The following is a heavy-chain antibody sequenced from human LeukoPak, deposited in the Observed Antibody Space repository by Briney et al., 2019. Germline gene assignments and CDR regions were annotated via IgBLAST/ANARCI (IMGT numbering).Heavy chain of an antibody. CDR2: IYYSGST. J-gene: IGHJ4*02. CDR3: ARDGRDTAMVPYYFDY. D-gene: IGHD5-18*01. V-gene: IGHV4-61*01. Sequence: SETLTLTCTVSGGSVSSGSYYWSWIRQPPGKGLEWIGYIYYSGSTNYNPSLKSRVTISVDTSKNQFSLKLSSVNAADTAVYYCARDGRDTAMVPYYFDYWGQGTLVTVSS. CDR1: GGSVSSGSYY.